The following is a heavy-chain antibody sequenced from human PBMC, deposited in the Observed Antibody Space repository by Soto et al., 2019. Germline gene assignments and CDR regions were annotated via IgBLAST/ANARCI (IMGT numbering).Heavy chain of an antibody. CDR3: ARHRVVGTAPPFYYHGVDV. CDR1: GYPFTDYY. J-gene: IGHJ6*02. Sequence: ASVKVSCKASGYPFTDYYMHWVRQAPGQGLEWMGWINPDSGGTNYAQKFQGRVTVTRDTSISTAYMDLSSLRSDDTAVYYCARHRVVGTAPPFYYHGVDVWGQGTTVTVSS. CDR2: INPDSGGT. D-gene: IGHD2-21*02. V-gene: IGHV1-2*02.